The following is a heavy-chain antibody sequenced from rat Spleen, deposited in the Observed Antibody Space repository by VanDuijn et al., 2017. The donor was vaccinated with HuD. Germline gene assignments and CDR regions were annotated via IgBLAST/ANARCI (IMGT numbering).Heavy chain of an antibody. CDR1: GYSITTAYR. D-gene: IGHD1-12*02. Sequence: EVHLQESGPGLVKPSQSLSLTCSVTGYSITTAYRWNWIRKFPGNRLEWMGYINSAGSTIYNPPLESRISITRDTFKNQFFLQVNSVTSEDTATYYCARSDGTHYYLPFADWGQGTLVTVSS. V-gene: IGHV3-3*01. CDR2: INSAGST. CDR3: ARSDGTHYYLPFAD. J-gene: IGHJ3*01.